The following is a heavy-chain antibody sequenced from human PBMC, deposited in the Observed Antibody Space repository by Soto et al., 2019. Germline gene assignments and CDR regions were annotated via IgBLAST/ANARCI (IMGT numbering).Heavy chain of an antibody. CDR1: EFTFNVYW. D-gene: IGHD1-1*01. CDR2: MNRDGTNI. J-gene: IGHJ3*02. CDR3: VRDRGQPDAFDI. Sequence: EVQLVESGGGLVQPGGSLRLSCAASEFTFNVYWVHWVRQAPGKGLVWVAHMNRDGTNINYADSVKGRFTISRDHTKNALYLLMNILRVEDTAVYYCVRDRGQPDAFDIWGHWTVVTGSA. V-gene: IGHV3-74*01.